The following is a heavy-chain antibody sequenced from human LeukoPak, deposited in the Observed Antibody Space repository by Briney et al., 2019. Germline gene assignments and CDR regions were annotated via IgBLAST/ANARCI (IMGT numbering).Heavy chain of an antibody. D-gene: IGHD5-18*01. CDR1: EFTFSSYA. J-gene: IGHJ4*02. CDR2: ISSSGGST. CDR3: AKPSYSYGLIDY. Sequence: GSLRLSCXAXEFTFSSYAMSWVRQAPGKGLEWVSSISSSGGSTYYADSVKGRFTISRDNSKSTLYLQMNSLRTDDTAVYYCAKPSYSYGLIDYWGQGTLVTVSS. V-gene: IGHV3-23*01.